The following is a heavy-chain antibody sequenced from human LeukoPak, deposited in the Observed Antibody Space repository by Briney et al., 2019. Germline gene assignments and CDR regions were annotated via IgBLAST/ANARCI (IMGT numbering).Heavy chain of an antibody. J-gene: IGHJ4*02. CDR2: ISSSSSYI. CDR1: GFTFSSYS. V-gene: IGHV3-21*01. Sequence: GGSLRLSCAASGFTFSSYSMNWVRQAPGKGLGWVSSISSSSSYIYYADSVKGRFTISRDNAKNSLYLQMNSLRAEDTAVYYCAIESKGYFDYWGQGTLVTVSS. CDR3: AIESKGYFDY.